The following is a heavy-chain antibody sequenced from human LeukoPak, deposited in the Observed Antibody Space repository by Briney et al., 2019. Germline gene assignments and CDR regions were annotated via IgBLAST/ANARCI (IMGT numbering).Heavy chain of an antibody. D-gene: IGHD5-12*01. V-gene: IGHV1-18*01. Sequence: ASVKFSCKASGYTFTDFGISWVRQAPGQGLEWMGWISAYNGNTNYVQKSQGRVTMTEDTSTDTAYMELSSLRSEDTAVYYCARPSGARRWFDPWGQGTLVTVSS. CDR2: ISAYNGNT. CDR1: GYTFTDFG. CDR3: ARPSGARRWFDP. J-gene: IGHJ5*02.